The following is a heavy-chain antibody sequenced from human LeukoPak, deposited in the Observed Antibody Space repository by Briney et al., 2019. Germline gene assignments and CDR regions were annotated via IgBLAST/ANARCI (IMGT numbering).Heavy chain of an antibody. CDR1: GFTFSSYW. CDR3: VQGLHHHTGSDY. CDR2: INSDGSST. Sequence: GGSLRLSCAASGFTFSSYWVHWVRQAPGKGLVWVSRINSDGSSTSYADSVKGRFTISRDNAKNTLYLQMNSLRAEDTAVYYCVQGLHHHTGSDYWGQGTLVTVSS. D-gene: IGHD1-14*01. V-gene: IGHV3-74*01. J-gene: IGHJ4*02.